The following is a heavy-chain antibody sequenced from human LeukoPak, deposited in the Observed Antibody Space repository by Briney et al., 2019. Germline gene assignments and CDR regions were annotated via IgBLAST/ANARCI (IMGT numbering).Heavy chain of an antibody. D-gene: IGHD1-26*01. CDR3: AIGRSGSDPPLFDY. CDR2: IYYTGST. V-gene: IGHV4-59*01. J-gene: IGHJ4*02. Sequence: PSETLSLTCTVSGGSISGYYWSWIRQPPGKGLEWIGYIYYTGSTNYNPSLKSRVTISADMSNNQFSLKLSSVAAADTAVYYCAIGRSGSDPPLFDYWGQGTLFTVSS. CDR1: GGSISGYY.